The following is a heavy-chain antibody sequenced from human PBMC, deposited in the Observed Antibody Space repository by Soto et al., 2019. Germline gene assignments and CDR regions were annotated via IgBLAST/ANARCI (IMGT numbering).Heavy chain of an antibody. CDR2: IIPSLGIA. V-gene: IGHV1-69*04. D-gene: IGHD3-9*01. CDR1: GGTFSSYT. J-gene: IGHJ5*02. Sequence: SVKVSCKASGGTFSSYTISWVRQAPGQGLEWMGRIIPSLGIANYAQKFQGRVTITAGKSTSPAYMELSSLRSEDTAVYYCARDFLFYDILTGYYPNNWFDPWGQGTLVTVSS. CDR3: ARDFLFYDILTGYYPNNWFDP.